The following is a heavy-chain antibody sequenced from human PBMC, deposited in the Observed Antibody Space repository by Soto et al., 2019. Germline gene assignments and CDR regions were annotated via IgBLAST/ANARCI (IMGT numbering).Heavy chain of an antibody. CDR2: INHSGST. V-gene: IGHV4-34*01. CDR3: AGGSISAPWDY. CDR1: GGSFSGYY. J-gene: IGHJ4*02. D-gene: IGHD6-25*01. Sequence: PSETLSLTCAVYGGSFSGYYWSWIRQPPGKGLEWIGEINHSGSTNYNPSLKSRVTISVDTSKNQFSLKLSSVTAADTAVYYCAGGSISAPWDYWGQGTLVTVSS.